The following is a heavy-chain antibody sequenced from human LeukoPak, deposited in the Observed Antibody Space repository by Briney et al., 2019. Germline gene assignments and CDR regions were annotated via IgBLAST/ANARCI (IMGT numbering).Heavy chain of an antibody. CDR2: IYYSGST. CDR3: ATYIRYSGTTYPLWEDY. V-gene: IGHV4-39*01. J-gene: IGHJ4*02. CDR1: GGSISSSSYY. Sequence: PSETLSLTCTVSGGSISSSSYYWGWLRQPPGTGLEWIGSIYYSGSTYYNPSLKSRVTISVYTSKNQFSLKLSSVTAADTAVYYCATYIRYSGTTYPLWEDYWGQGTLVTVSS. D-gene: IGHD5-12*01.